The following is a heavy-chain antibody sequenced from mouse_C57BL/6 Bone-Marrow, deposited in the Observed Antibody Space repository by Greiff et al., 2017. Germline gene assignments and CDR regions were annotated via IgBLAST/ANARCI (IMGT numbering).Heavy chain of an antibody. V-gene: IGHV2-2*01. CDR2: IWRGGST. CDR1: GFSLTSYG. CDR3: APMGGNVFMDY. J-gene: IGHJ4*01. D-gene: IGHD2-1*01. Sequence: QVQLQQSGPGLVQPSQSLSITCTVSGFSLTSYGVHWVRQSPGKGLEWLGVIWRGGSTDYNAAFISRLSISKDNSKSQVFFKMNSLQADDTAIYYCAPMGGNVFMDYWGQGTSVTVSS.